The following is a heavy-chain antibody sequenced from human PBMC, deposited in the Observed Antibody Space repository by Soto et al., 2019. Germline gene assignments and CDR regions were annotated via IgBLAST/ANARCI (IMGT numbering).Heavy chain of an antibody. Sequence: SETLALTCTVSGGSISSYYGGWIRQPPGKGLEWIGYIYYSGSTNYNPSLKSRVTISVDTSKNQFSLKLSSVTAADTAVYYCARAPYYYDSSGPRSLYYFDYWGQGTLVTVSS. D-gene: IGHD3-22*01. CDR2: IYYSGST. J-gene: IGHJ4*02. V-gene: IGHV4-59*01. CDR1: GGSISSYY. CDR3: ARAPYYYDSSGPRSLYYFDY.